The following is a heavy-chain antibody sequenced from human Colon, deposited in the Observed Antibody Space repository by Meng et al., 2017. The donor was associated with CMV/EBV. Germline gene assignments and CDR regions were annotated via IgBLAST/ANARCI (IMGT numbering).Heavy chain of an antibody. J-gene: IGHJ5*02. CDR2: SSTYTSAT. D-gene: IGHD2-8*01. V-gene: IGHV1-18*01. Sequence: ASVNVSCKASGYIFSNYGLSWVRQAPGQGLEWMGWSSTYTSATNYSPKFQGRVTMTTDSSTNTAYMELRNLKSDDTAVYYRARGYCTDATCYTGFWFDPWGQGTLVTVSS. CDR1: GYIFSNYG. CDR3: ARGYCTDATCYTGFWFDP.